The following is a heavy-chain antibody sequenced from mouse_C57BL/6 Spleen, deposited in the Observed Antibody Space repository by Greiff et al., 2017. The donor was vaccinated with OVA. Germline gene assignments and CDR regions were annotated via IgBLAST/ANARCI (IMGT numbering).Heavy chain of an antibody. CDR1: GYTFTDYE. V-gene: IGHV1-15*01. CDR3: TRSRDGLDV. Sequence: VKLMESGAELVRPGASVTLSCKASGYTFTDYEMHWVKQTPVHGLEWIGAIDPETGGTAYNQKFKGKAILTADKSSSTAYMELRSLTSEDSAVYYCTRSRDGLDVWGTGTTVTVSS. J-gene: IGHJ1*03. CDR2: IDPETGGT. D-gene: IGHD2-3*01.